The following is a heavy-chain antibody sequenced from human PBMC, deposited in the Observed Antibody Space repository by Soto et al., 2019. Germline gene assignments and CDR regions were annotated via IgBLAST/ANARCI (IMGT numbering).Heavy chain of an antibody. V-gene: IGHV3-33*01. CDR1: GFTFSTYG. D-gene: IGHD6-13*01. Sequence: QVQLVESGGGVVQPGRSLRLSCAASGFTFSTYGMHWVRQAPGKGLEWVAVIWYDGSNKYYADSMKGRFTISRDNSKNTRSLQMNSLRAEDTAGYYCARASRQLVYFDYWGQGTLVTVSS. J-gene: IGHJ4*02. CDR2: IWYDGSNK. CDR3: ARASRQLVYFDY.